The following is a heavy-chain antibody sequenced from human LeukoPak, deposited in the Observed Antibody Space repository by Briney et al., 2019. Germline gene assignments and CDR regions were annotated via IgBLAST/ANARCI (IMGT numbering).Heavy chain of an antibody. D-gene: IGHD6-19*01. J-gene: IGHJ4*02. V-gene: IGHV1-2*02. CDR3: ARVLEAVAPLFDY. CDR2: INPNSGGT. Sequence: ASVKVSCKASGGTFSSYAISWVRQAPGQGLEWMGWINPNSGGTNYAQKFQGRVTMTRDTSISTAYMELSRLRSDDTAVYYCARVLEAVAPLFDYWGQGTLSPSPQ. CDR1: GGTFSSYA.